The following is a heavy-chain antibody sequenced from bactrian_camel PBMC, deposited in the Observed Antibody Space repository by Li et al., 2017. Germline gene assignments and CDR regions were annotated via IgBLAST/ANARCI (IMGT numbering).Heavy chain of an antibody. Sequence: HVQLVESGGGSVQAGESLRLSCTFSRNTDCMAWFRQGPGKEREAVAILRFDGDTNYRDSVQGRFTISKDNAKNILLLQMNSLKPEDTAMYYCAADLSTPRCAVVSRTSYKFWGQGTQVTVS. V-gene: IGHV3S53*01. CDR2: LRFDGDT. D-gene: IGHD1*01. CDR1: RNTDC. J-gene: IGHJ4*01. CDR3: AADLSTPRCAVVSRTSYKF.